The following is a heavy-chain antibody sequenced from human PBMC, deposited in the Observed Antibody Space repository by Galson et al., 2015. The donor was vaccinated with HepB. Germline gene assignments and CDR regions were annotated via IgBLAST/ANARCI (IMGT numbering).Heavy chain of an antibody. V-gene: IGHV3-20*03. J-gene: IGHJ3*01. CDR3: ARDYYYDNRGYSDAFDP. Sequence: ADSVKGRFTISRDNAKNFLYLQMNSLRVGDTALYYCARDYYYDNRGYSDAFDPWGQGTMVTVSP. D-gene: IGHD3-22*01.